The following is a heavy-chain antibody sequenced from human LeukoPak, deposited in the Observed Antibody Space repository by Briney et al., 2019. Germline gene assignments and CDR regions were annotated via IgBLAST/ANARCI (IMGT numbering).Heavy chain of an antibody. V-gene: IGHV3-23*01. CDR3: AKDLTMIYYFDY. Sequence: GGSLRLSCAASGFTFSSYAMSWVRQAPGKGLEWVSAISGSGGSTYCADSVKGRFTISRDNSKNTLYLQINSLRAEDTAVYYCAKDLTMIYYFDYWGQGTLVTVSS. J-gene: IGHJ4*02. D-gene: IGHD3-22*01. CDR2: ISGSGGST. CDR1: GFTFSSYA.